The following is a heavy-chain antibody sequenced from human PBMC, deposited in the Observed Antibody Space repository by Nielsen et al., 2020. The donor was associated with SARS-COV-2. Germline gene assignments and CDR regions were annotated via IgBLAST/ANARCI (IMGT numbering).Heavy chain of an antibody. V-gene: IGHV4-34*01. Sequence: SETLSLTCAVYGGSFGGYYWSWIRQPPGKGLEWIGEVNYRGGTNYNPSLKSRATISVDTSRNQFSLKVRSVTAADTAVYYCARGNAYTYYYYFYYMDVWGKGTTVTVSS. CDR2: VNYRGGT. D-gene: IGHD5-24*01. J-gene: IGHJ6*03. CDR1: GGSFGGYY. CDR3: ARGNAYTYYYYFYYMDV.